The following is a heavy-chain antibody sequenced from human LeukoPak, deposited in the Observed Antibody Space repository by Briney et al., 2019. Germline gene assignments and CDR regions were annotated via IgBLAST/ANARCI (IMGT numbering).Heavy chain of an antibody. V-gene: IGHV4-59*01. CDR2: IYYSGST. CDR3: ARALYYYGSGSYGVHYDY. CDR1: GGSISSYY. J-gene: IGHJ4*02. Sequence: SETLSLTCTVSGGSISSYYWSWIRQPPGKGLEWIGYIYYSGSTNYNPSLKSRVTISVGTSKNQFSLKLSSVTAADTAVYYCARALYYYGSGSYGVHYDYWGQGTLVTVSS. D-gene: IGHD3-10*01.